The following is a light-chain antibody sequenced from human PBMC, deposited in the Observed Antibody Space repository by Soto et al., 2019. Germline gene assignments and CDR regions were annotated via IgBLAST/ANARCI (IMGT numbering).Light chain of an antibody. J-gene: IGKJ1*01. CDR1: QSISGW. CDR3: QQYNSYPWT. CDR2: AAS. V-gene: IGKV1-5*01. Sequence: DSPMXQSPSTLSASVLDRVTITXRASQSISGWFASDQPKPGEAPKVLIYAASSLESGGPSRCSGSGSGTEFTRTISSRQPDDFTTYYGQQYNSYPWTFGQGTKVDI.